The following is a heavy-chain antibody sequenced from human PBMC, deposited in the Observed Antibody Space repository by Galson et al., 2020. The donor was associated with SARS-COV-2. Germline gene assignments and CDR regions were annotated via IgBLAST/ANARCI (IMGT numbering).Heavy chain of an antibody. CDR1: GYSFTSYW. Sequence: KIGESLKISCKGSGYSFTSYWIAWVRQMPRKGLEWMGIIYPGDSDTRYSPSFQGQVTISADKSISTAYLQWSSLKASDTAMYYCARDGSSGWYNGDAFDIWGQGTMVTVSS. D-gene: IGHD6-19*01. CDR3: ARDGSSGWYNGDAFDI. J-gene: IGHJ3*02. CDR2: IYPGDSDT. V-gene: IGHV5-51*01.